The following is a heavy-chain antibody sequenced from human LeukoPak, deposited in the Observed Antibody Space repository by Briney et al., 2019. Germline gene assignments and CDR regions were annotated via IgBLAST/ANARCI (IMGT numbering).Heavy chain of an antibody. CDR3: AKSTSPLYYYYGMDV. J-gene: IGHJ6*02. CDR1: GFTFSSYW. Sequence: GSLRLSCAASGFTFSSYWMHWVRQAPGKGLVWVSRINSDGSSTGYADSVKGRFTISRDNTKNTLYLQMNSLRAEDTAVYYCAKSTSPLYYYYGMDVWGQGTTVTVSS. D-gene: IGHD2-2*01. CDR2: INSDGSST. V-gene: IGHV3-74*01.